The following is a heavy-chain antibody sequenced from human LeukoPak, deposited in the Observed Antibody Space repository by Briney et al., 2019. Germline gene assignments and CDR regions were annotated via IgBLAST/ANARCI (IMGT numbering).Heavy chain of an antibody. CDR3: ARSFDN. CDR1: GFTFSNYE. V-gene: IGHV3-48*03. Sequence: PGGSLSLSCAASGFTFSNYEMNWVRQAPGKGLEWVSHISSSGTTTYDADSVKGRFTISRDNAKKSLYLQMNSLRVEDTAVYYCARSFDNWGQGTMVTVSS. J-gene: IGHJ3*02. CDR2: ISSSGTTT.